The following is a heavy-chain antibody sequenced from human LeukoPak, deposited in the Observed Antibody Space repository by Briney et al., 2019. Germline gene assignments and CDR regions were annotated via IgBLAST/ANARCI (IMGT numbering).Heavy chain of an antibody. Sequence: GGSLRLSCAASGFTFSSYWMSWVRQAPGKGLEWVANIKQDGSEKYYVDSVKGRFTISRDNSKNTLYLQMNSLRAEDTAVYYCAREYCSGGSCYSGTKALDYWGQGTLVTVSS. J-gene: IGHJ4*02. CDR1: GFTFSSYW. CDR3: AREYCSGGSCYSGTKALDY. V-gene: IGHV3-7*01. D-gene: IGHD2-15*01. CDR2: IKQDGSEK.